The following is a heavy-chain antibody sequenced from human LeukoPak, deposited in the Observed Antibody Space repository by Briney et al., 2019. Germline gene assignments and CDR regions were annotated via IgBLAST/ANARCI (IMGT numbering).Heavy chain of an antibody. CDR3: ARADSPGASYHY. CDR2: INPNSGNT. CDR1: GYTFTGYD. D-gene: IGHD1-26*01. Sequence: ASVKVSCKASGYTFTGYDINWVRQATGQGLEWVGWINPNSGNTVYAQKFRGRVTITRSTSISTAYMELSSLRSQDTAVYYCARADSPGASYHYWGQGTLVTVSS. V-gene: IGHV1-8*03. J-gene: IGHJ4*02.